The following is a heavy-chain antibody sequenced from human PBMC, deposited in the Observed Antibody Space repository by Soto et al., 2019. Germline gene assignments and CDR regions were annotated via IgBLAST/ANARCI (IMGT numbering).Heavy chain of an antibody. CDR2: ISGGGGST. CDR1: GFTFNSYA. D-gene: IGHD3-22*01. Sequence: EVPLLESGGGLVQPGGSLRLSCAASGFTFNSYAMSWVRQAPGKGLEWVSAISGGGGSTYYADSVKGRFTISRDKSKNTLYLQMNSLRAEDTAVYYCARVRDYYESRYFDLWGRGTLVTVSS. V-gene: IGHV3-23*01. J-gene: IGHJ2*01. CDR3: ARVRDYYESRYFDL.